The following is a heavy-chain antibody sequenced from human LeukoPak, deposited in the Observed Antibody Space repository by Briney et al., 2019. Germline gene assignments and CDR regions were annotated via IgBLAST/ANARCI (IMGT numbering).Heavy chain of an antibody. D-gene: IGHD3-22*01. V-gene: IGHV3-20*04. CDR3: AKDRPNYHESNGHYYRLNGDS. CDR1: GFTFDDYG. J-gene: IGHJ5*01. Sequence: PGGSLRLSCAASGFTFDDYGMSWVRQAPGKGLEWVSGINWNGGSTGYADSVKGRFTISRDNSKSTLYLQMSRLRVEDTAVYYCAKDRPNYHESNGHYYRLNGDSWGQGTLVTVSS. CDR2: INWNGGST.